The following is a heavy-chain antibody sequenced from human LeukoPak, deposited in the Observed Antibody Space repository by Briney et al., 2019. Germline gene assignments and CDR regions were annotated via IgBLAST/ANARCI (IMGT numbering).Heavy chain of an antibody. CDR2: ISPTGSTI. D-gene: IGHD6-13*01. V-gene: IGHV3-74*01. CDR3: ARGPSSNWSGLDF. Sequence: PGGSLRLSCAASGFTFSSYSMNWVRQAPGKGLVWVSRISPTGSTISYADSVKGRFTVSRDNAKNTLYLQVNNLRAEDTAVYYCARGPSSNWSGLDFWGQGTLLTVSS. J-gene: IGHJ4*02. CDR1: GFTFSSYS.